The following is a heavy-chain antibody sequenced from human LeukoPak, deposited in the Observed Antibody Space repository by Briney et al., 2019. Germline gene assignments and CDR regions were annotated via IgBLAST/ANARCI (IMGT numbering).Heavy chain of an antibody. D-gene: IGHD3-10*01. J-gene: IGHJ4*02. V-gene: IGHV3-33*01. Sequence: GGSLRLSCVASGFMFSVYGMHWVRPAPGKGLEWVAVIWNDGSNKYYADSVKGRFTISRDNSKNTLYLQMNSLRAEDTAVYSCARASGPFDYWGQGTLVTVSS. CDR3: ARASGPFDY. CDR2: IWNDGSNK. CDR1: GFMFSVYG.